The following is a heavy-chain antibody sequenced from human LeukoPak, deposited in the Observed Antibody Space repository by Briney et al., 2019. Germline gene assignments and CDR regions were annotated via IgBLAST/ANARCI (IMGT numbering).Heavy chain of an antibody. D-gene: IGHD3-3*01. CDR1: GGSISSYY. CDR3: AREPYDFWSGYYYWFDP. J-gene: IGHJ5*02. V-gene: IGHV4-4*07. Sequence: PSETLSHTCTVSGGSISSYYWSWIRQPAGNGLEWIGRIYTSGSTNYNPSLKSRVTMSVDTSKNQFSLKLSSVTAADTAVYYCAREPYDFWSGYYYWFDPWGQGTLVTVSS. CDR2: IYTSGST.